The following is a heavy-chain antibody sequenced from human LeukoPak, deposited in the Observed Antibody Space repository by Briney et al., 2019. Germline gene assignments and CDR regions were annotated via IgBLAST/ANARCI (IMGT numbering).Heavy chain of an antibody. J-gene: IGHJ4*02. CDR1: GGSISSYY. CDR3: ARGIYGDYY. CDR2: IYYSGST. Sequence: NPSETLSLTCTVSGGSISSYYWSWIRQPPGKGLEWIGYIYYSGSTNYNPSLKSRVTISVDTSKNQLSLKLSSVTAADTAVYYCARGIYGDYYWGQGTLVTVSS. D-gene: IGHD4-17*01. V-gene: IGHV4-59*01.